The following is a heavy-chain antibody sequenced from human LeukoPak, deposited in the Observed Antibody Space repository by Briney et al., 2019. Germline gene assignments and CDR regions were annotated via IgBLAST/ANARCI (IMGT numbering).Heavy chain of an antibody. V-gene: IGHV4-39*07. Sequence: SETLSLTCTVSGGSFSSSSYYWAWIRQPPGKGLEWIGEINHSGSTNYNPSLKSRVTISVDTSKNQFSLKLSSVTAADTAVYYCARRGLTIFLGGGWFDPWGQGTLVTVSS. CDR2: INHSGST. D-gene: IGHD3-9*01. CDR3: ARRGLTIFLGGGWFDP. J-gene: IGHJ5*02. CDR1: GGSFSSSSYY.